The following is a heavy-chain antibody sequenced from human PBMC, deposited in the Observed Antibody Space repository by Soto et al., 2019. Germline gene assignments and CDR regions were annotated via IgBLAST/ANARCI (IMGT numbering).Heavy chain of an antibody. V-gene: IGHV5-10-1*01. J-gene: IGHJ6*02. Sequence: GESLKISCKGSGYSFTSYWISWVRQMPGKGLEWMGRIDPSDSYTNYSPSFQGHVTISADKSISTAYLQWSSLKASDTAMYYCARSVVVVPAASYGMDVWGQGTTVTVSS. CDR2: IDPSDSYT. CDR3: ARSVVVVPAASYGMDV. D-gene: IGHD2-2*01. CDR1: GYSFTSYW.